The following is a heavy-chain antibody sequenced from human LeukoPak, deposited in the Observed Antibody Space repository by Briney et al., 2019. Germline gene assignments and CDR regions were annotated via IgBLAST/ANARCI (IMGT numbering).Heavy chain of an antibody. CDR3: ARKAYYYDSSGELDY. CDR1: GFTFSSYS. D-gene: IGHD3-22*01. Sequence: PGGSLRLSCAASGFTFSSYSMNWVRQAPGKGLEWVSSISSSSSYIYYADSVKGRFTISRDNAKNSLYLQMNSLRAEDTAVYYCARKAYYYDSSGELDYWGQGTLVTVSS. V-gene: IGHV3-21*01. CDR2: ISSSSSYI. J-gene: IGHJ4*02.